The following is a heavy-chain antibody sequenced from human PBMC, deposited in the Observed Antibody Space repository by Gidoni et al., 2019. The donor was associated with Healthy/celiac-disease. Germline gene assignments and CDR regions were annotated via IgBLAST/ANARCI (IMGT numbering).Heavy chain of an antibody. Sequence: QVQLVESGGGVVQPGRSLRLSCAASGFTCSSYGMHWVRQAPGKGLEWVAVISYDGSNKYYADSVKGRFTISRDNSKNTLYLQMNSLRAEDTAVYYCAKAGIAAAGHWGQGTLVTVS. J-gene: IGHJ4*02. V-gene: IGHV3-30*18. D-gene: IGHD6-13*01. CDR1: GFTCSSYG. CDR2: ISYDGSNK. CDR3: AKAGIAAAGH.